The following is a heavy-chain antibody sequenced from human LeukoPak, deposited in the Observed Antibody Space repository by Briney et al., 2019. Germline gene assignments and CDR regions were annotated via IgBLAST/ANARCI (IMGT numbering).Heavy chain of an antibody. CDR2: IKQDGSEK. J-gene: IGHJ4*02. V-gene: IGHV3-7*01. CDR3: ARGLSGWYFDY. Sequence: PGGSLRLSCAASGFTFSSYWMSWVRQAPGKGLEWVANIKQDGSEKYYVDSVKGRFTISRDNAKNSLYLQMNSLRDEDTAVYYCARGLSGWYFDYWGQGTLVTVSS. D-gene: IGHD6-19*01. CDR1: GFTFSSYW.